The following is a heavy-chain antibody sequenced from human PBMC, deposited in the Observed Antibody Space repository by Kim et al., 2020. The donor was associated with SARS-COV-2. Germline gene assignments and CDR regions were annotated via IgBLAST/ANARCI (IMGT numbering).Heavy chain of an antibody. V-gene: IGHV4-59*13. Sequence: SETLSLTCTVSGGSISSYYWSWIRQPPGKGLEWIGYIYYSGSTNYNPSLKSRVTISVDTSKNQFSLKLSSVTAADTAVYYCASLTRRYSGQMYYFDYWGQGTLVTVSS. D-gene: IGHD5-12*01. CDR1: GGSISSYY. CDR3: ASLTRRYSGQMYYFDY. CDR2: IYYSGST. J-gene: IGHJ4*02.